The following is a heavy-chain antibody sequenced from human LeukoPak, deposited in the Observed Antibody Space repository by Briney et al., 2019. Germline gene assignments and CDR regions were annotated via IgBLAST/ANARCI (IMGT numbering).Heavy chain of an antibody. CDR1: GGTFSSYA. Sequence: ASVKVSCKASGGTFSSYAISWVRQAPGQGLEWMGGIIPIFGTANYAQKFQGRVTITADESTSTAYMELSSLRSEDTAVYYCARAMTVLRYFDWLFALDYWGRGTLVTVSS. D-gene: IGHD3-9*01. J-gene: IGHJ4*02. CDR2: IIPIFGTA. V-gene: IGHV1-69*13. CDR3: ARAMTVLRYFDWLFALDY.